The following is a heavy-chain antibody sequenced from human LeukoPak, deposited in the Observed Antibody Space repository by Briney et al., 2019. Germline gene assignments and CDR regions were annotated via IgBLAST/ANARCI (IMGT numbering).Heavy chain of an antibody. CDR3: AKDRLPMIRGVDY. J-gene: IGHJ4*02. CDR2: ISDSGGTT. V-gene: IGHV3-23*01. D-gene: IGHD3-10*01. CDR1: GFTFSSHA. Sequence: GGSLRLSCAASGFTFSSHAVSWVRQAPGKGLEWVSAISDSGGTTYYADSVKGRFTISRDNSKNTLYLQTNSLRVEDTAVYYCAKDRLPMIRGVDYWGQGTLVTVSS.